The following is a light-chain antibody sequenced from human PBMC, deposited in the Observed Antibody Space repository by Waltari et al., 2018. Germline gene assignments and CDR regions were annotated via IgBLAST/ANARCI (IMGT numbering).Light chain of an antibody. CDR3: QQYGSSLSIT. CDR1: QSVSSSY. J-gene: IGKJ5*01. CDR2: DAS. Sequence: IVLKQSPGTLSLSPGERDTLSFRASQSVSSSYLAWYQQKFGQAPRLLIYDASSRATGIPDRFSGSGSGTDFTLTISRLEPEDFAVYYCQQYGSSLSITFGQGTRLEIK. V-gene: IGKV3-20*01.